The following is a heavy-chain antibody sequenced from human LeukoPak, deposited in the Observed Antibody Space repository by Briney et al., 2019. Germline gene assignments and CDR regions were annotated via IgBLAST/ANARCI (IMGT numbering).Heavy chain of an antibody. CDR2: ISSSSSYI. CDR3: ARDGRLRWFPFDY. V-gene: IGHV3-21*01. Sequence: GGSLRLSCAASGFTFSSYSMNWVRQAPGKGLEWVSSISSSSSYIYYADSVKGRFTISRDNAKNSLYLQMNSLRAEDTAVYYCARDGRLRWFPFDYWGQGTLVTVSS. J-gene: IGHJ4*02. CDR1: GFTFSSYS. D-gene: IGHD4-23*01.